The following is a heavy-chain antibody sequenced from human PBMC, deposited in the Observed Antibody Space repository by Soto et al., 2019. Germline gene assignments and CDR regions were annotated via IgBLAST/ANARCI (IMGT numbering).Heavy chain of an antibody. J-gene: IGHJ6*02. CDR2: IIPIFGTA. Sequence: SVKVSCKASGGTLSSCAISWLRQAPGQGLEWMGGIIPIFGTANYAQKFQGRVTITADKSTSTAYMELSSLRSEDTAVYYCASYYYDSSGYYYDYYYYGMDVWGQGTTVTVSS. D-gene: IGHD3-22*01. CDR1: GGTLSSCA. CDR3: ASYYYDSSGYYYDYYYYGMDV. V-gene: IGHV1-69*06.